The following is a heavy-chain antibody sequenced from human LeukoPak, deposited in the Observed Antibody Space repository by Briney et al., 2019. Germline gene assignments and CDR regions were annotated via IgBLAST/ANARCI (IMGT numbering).Heavy chain of an antibody. V-gene: IGHV3-23*01. Sequence: GGSLRLSCAASGFTFNSYAMTWVRQGPGKGLEWVSDISGGGGSTYYADSVKGRFTISRDNSKNTLYLQMHSLRAEDTAVYHCAIYGGSGTNAFDMWGQGTMVTVSS. CDR1: GFTFNSYA. CDR3: AIYGGSGTNAFDM. D-gene: IGHD5-12*01. J-gene: IGHJ3*02. CDR2: ISGGGGST.